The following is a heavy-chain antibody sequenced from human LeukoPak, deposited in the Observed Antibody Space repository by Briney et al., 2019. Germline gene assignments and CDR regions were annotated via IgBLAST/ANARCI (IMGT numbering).Heavy chain of an antibody. D-gene: IGHD6-6*01. CDR3: ARLGSSSGY. CDR1: GGSIRSYY. V-gene: IGHV4-4*07. J-gene: IGHJ4*02. Sequence: SETLSLTCSVSGGSIRSYYWSWIRQPAGKGLEWIGRFYSSVSTIYNPSLNSRVTMSVDTSKNLFFLNLTSVTAADTAVYYCARLGSSSGYWGQGTLVTVSS. CDR2: FYSSVST.